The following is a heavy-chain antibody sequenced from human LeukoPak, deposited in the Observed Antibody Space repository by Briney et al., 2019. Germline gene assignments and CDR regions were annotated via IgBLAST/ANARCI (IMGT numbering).Heavy chain of an antibody. D-gene: IGHD5-24*01. V-gene: IGHV3-21*01. Sequence: PGGSLRLSCAASGFTFSSYSMNWVRQAPGKGLEWVSSISSSSSYIYYADSVKGRFTISRDNAKNSLYLQMNSLRAEDTAVYYCARDREEMATMVWFDPWGQGTLVTVSS. CDR2: ISSSSSYI. CDR3: ARDREEMATMVWFDP. J-gene: IGHJ5*02. CDR1: GFTFSSYS.